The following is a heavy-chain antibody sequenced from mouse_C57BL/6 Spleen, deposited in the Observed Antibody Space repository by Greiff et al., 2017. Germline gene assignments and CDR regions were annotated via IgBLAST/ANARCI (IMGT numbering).Heavy chain of an antibody. V-gene: IGHV1-69*01. D-gene: IGHD1-1*01. CDR2: IDPSDSST. CDR1: GYTFTSYW. J-gene: IGHJ2*01. Sequence: VQLQQPGAELVMPGASVKLSCKASGYTFTSYWMHWVKQRPGQGLEWIGEIDPSDSSTNYNQKFKGKSTLTVDKSSSTAYMQLSSLTSEDSAVYYCARWGITYYGSYFDYWGQGTTLTVAS. CDR3: ARWGITYYGSYFDY.